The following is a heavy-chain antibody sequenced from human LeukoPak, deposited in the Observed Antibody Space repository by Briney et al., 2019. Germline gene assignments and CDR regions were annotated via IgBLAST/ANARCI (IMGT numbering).Heavy chain of an antibody. Sequence: SETLSLTCAVYGGSFSGYYWSWIRQPPGKGLEWIGEINHSGSTNYNPSLKSRVTISVDTSKNQFSLKLSSVTAADTAVYYCASIADWSKPLNWFDPWGQGTLVTVSS. V-gene: IGHV4-34*01. D-gene: IGHD3-9*01. J-gene: IGHJ5*02. CDR2: INHSGST. CDR3: ASIADWSKPLNWFDP. CDR1: GGSFSGYY.